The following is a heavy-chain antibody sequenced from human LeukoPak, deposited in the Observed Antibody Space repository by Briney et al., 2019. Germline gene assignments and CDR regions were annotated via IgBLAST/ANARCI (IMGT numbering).Heavy chain of an antibody. V-gene: IGHV4-30-4*01. Sequence: SETLSLTCTVTGGSISSGDYYWSWIRQPPGKGLEWIGYTYYSGITYYNPSLKNRVSISVETSKNQFSLNLSSVAAADTAVYYCARPYYYDSRIDPWGQGALVTVSS. CDR3: ARPYYYDSRIDP. D-gene: IGHD3-22*01. CDR1: GGSISSGDYY. CDR2: TYYSGIT. J-gene: IGHJ5*02.